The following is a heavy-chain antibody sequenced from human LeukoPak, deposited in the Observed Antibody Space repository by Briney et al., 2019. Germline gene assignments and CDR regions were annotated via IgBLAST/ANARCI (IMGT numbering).Heavy chain of an antibody. V-gene: IGHV3-21*01. D-gene: IGHD2-2*01. CDR3: AREPSGGYCSSSSCSRYFQH. CDR1: GFIFSGYS. Sequence: PGGSLRLSCAASGFIFSGYSMNWVRQAPGKGLEWVSSISASDTHINYADSLKGRFTISRDNAKNSLYLQMNSLRAEDTAVYYCAREPSGGYCSSSSCSRYFQHWGQGTLVTVSS. CDR2: ISASDTHI. J-gene: IGHJ1*01.